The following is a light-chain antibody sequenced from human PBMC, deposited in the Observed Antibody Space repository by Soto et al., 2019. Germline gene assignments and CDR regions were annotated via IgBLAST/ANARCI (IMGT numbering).Light chain of an antibody. CDR2: AAS. Sequence: DTQMTQSPSSLSASVGDRVTITCRASQSISTSLNWYQQKPGKAPKILIYAASSLQSGVPSRFSGSGSGTDFTLTIGSLQPEDFATYYCQQSYSNPRTFGQGTKVEIK. J-gene: IGKJ1*01. V-gene: IGKV1-39*01. CDR3: QQSYSNPRT. CDR1: QSISTS.